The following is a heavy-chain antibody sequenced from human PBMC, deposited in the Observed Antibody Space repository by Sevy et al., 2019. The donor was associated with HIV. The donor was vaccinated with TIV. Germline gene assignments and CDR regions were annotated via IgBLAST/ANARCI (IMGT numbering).Heavy chain of an antibody. Sequence: GGSLRLSCSASGFTFSSYAMHWVRQAPGKGLEYVSAISSNGGSTYYADSVKGRFTISRDNSKNTLYLQMSSLRAEDTAVYYCVKLLVGTAMERDTFDYWGQGTLVTVS. D-gene: IGHD5-18*01. V-gene: IGHV3-64D*06. CDR1: GFTFSSYA. J-gene: IGHJ4*02. CDR3: VKLLVGTAMERDTFDY. CDR2: ISSNGGST.